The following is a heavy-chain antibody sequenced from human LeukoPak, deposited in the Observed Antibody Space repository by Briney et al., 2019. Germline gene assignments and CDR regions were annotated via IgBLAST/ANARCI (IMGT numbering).Heavy chain of an antibody. V-gene: IGHV3-23*01. Sequence: PGGSLRLSCAASGFSFSSYAMIWVRQAPGKGLEWVSVISGSGDTTYYADSVKGRFIISRDNSKNTMYVQMNSLRAEDTAVYYCAKFRLPSTVATAMINSYFFDYWGQGTLVTVSS. D-gene: IGHD5-18*01. J-gene: IGHJ4*02. CDR2: ISGSGDTT. CDR3: AKFRLPSTVATAMINSYFFDY. CDR1: GFSFSSYA.